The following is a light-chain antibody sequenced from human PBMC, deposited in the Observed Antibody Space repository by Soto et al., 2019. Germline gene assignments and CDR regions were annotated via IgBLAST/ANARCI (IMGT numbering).Light chain of an antibody. CDR1: QSVSNN. CDR3: QQYHFWWT. Sequence: EIVMTQSPATLSMSPGERATLSCRASQSVSNNFAWYQQKPGQAPRLLIYGASTRATGVPARFSGSGSEIEFTLTISSLQSEDSAVYYCQQYHFWWTFGLGTKVEIK. J-gene: IGKJ1*01. V-gene: IGKV3-15*01. CDR2: GAS.